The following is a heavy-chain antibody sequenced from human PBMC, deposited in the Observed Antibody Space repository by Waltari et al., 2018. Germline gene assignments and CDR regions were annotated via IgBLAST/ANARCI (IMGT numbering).Heavy chain of an antibody. CDR2: IIPIYGQS. J-gene: IGHJ4*02. CDR1: GGTFKNYA. V-gene: IGHV1-69*13. Sequence: QVHLVQSGTELKKPGSSVRVYCRDSGGTFKNYAVTWVRQPLGQGLEWMGGIIPIYGQSNYAQNFQGRLTIAADDSTDTVYMDLSGLRSEDTATYYCATLNSADRDYWGQGTLVTVSP. CDR3: ATLNSADRDY.